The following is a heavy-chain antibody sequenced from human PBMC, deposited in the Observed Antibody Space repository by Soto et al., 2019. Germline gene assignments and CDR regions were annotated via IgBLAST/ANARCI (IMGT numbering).Heavy chain of an antibody. D-gene: IGHD6-19*01. CDR1: GGSISSYY. J-gene: IGHJ4*02. Sequence: PSETLSLTCTVSGGSISSYYWSWIRQPPGKGLEWIGYIYYSGSTNYNPSLKSRVTISVDTSKNQFSLKLSPVTAADTAVYYCAGGIAVAGAWYYFDYWGQGTLVTVSS. CDR3: AGGIAVAGAWYYFDY. V-gene: IGHV4-59*01. CDR2: IYYSGST.